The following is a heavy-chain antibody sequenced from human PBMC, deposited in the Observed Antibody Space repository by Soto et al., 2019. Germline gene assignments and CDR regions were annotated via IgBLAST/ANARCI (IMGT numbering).Heavy chain of an antibody. D-gene: IGHD2-15*01. CDR2: INPNSGGT. Sequence: QVQLVQSGAEVKKPGASVKVSCKASGYTFTGYYMHWVRQAPGQGLEWMGWINPNSGGTNYAQKFQGWLTMTRDTSISTAYMELSRLRSDDTAVYYCARALVIYSGYFDYWGQGTLVTVSS. V-gene: IGHV1-2*04. CDR3: ARALVIYSGYFDY. J-gene: IGHJ4*02. CDR1: GYTFTGYY.